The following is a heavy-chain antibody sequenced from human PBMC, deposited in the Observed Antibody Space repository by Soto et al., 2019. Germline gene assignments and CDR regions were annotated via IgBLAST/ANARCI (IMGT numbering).Heavy chain of an antibody. CDR2: TYYRSRWYY. J-gene: IGHJ4*02. CDR3: ARDGGTGDDFWDY. Sequence: SQTLSLTCAISGDSVSSNTAAWNWIRQSPSRGLEWLGRTYYRSRWYYDYALSMKSRITINPDTSKNQFSLHLNSVGPEDTAVYYCARDGGTGDDFWDYWGQGTLVTVSS. CDR1: GDSVSSNTAA. D-gene: IGHD3-3*01. V-gene: IGHV6-1*01.